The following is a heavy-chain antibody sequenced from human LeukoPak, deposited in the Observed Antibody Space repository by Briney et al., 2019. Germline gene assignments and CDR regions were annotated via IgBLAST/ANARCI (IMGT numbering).Heavy chain of an antibody. CDR3: AKDPHASVDCSGTRCPFP. CDR2: IYSGGST. D-gene: IGHD2-2*01. Sequence: GGSLRLSCAASGFTVSSNYMSWVRQAPGKGLEWVSVIYSGGSTYYADSVKGRFTISRDNSKNTLYLQMNSLRAEDTAVYYCAKDPHASVDCSGTRCPFPWGQGTLVTVSS. CDR1: GFTVSSNY. J-gene: IGHJ5*02. V-gene: IGHV3-53*01.